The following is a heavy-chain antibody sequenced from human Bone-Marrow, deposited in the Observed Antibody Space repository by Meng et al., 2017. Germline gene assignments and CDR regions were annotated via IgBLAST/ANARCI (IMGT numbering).Heavy chain of an antibody. CDR1: GFTFSSYE. CDR3: ARGGYSGYDYFLCAFDI. J-gene: IGHJ3*02. V-gene: IGHV3-48*03. D-gene: IGHD5-12*01. CDR2: ISSSGSTI. Sequence: GESLRLSCAASGFTFSSYEMNWVRQAPGKGLEWVSYISSSGSTIYYADSVEGRFTISRDNAKNSLYLQMNSLRAEDTAVYYCARGGYSGYDYFLCAFDIWGQGTMVTVSS.